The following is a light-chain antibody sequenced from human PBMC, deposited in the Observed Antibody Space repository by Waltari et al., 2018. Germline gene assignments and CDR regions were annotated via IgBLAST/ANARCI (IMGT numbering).Light chain of an antibody. J-gene: IGKJ4*01. CDR1: QDISFN. V-gene: IGKV1D-13*01. Sequence: AIQLTQSPSSLSASVGDRITITCQATQDISFNLAWYQQKPGKAPNLLIYKSSTLQTGVPSRFSGSGSGTDFTLTISSLQPEDFASYFCQQGYNVPLTFGGGTKVEIK. CDR3: QQGYNVPLT. CDR2: KSS.